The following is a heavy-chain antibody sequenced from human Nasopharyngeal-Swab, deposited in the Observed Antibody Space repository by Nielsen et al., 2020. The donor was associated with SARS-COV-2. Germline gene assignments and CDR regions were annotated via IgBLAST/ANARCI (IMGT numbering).Heavy chain of an antibody. V-gene: IGHV4-61*01. J-gene: IGHJ5*02. CDR2: ISYSGST. CDR1: GDSIDSGSYY. CDR3: SRGRFSSSWYCFDP. D-gene: IGHD6-13*01. Sequence: GSLRLSCTVSGDSIDSGSYYWTWIRQSPGKGLEWIGYISYSGSTNYYPSLKSRVTMSIDTSKNQFSLNLSSVTAADTAVYYCSRGRFSSSWYCFDPWGQGTLVTVSS.